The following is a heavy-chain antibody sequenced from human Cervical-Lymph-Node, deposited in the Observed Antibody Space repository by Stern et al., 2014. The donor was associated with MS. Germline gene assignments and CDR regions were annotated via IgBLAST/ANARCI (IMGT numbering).Heavy chain of an antibody. V-gene: IGHV2-5*09. D-gene: IGHD4-17*01. J-gene: IGHJ6*02. CDR1: GFSLTTDGVG. Sequence: QVNLRESGPTLVKPTQTLTLTCTFSGFSLTTDGVGVHWIRQPPGKALEWLAVIYWGADKRYCPSLKTRLTIPKDPSKNQVVLTMTNMDPVDTATYYCAHSTVTFDEAYGLDVWGQGTTVIVSS. CDR3: AHSTVTFDEAYGLDV. CDR2: IYWGADK.